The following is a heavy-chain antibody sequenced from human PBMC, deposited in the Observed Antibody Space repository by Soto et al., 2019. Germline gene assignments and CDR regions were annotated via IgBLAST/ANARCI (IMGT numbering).Heavy chain of an antibody. CDR2: IIPIFGTA. CDR3: ARWGGLGYYGSVPNLLGDYYYYGMDV. Sequence: ASVKVSCKASGGTFSSYAISWVRQAPGQGLEWMGGIIPIFGTANYAQKFQGRVTITADKSTSTAYMELSSLRSEDTAVYYCARWGGLGYYGSVPNLLGDYYYYGMDVWGQGTTVTVSS. J-gene: IGHJ6*02. D-gene: IGHD3-10*01. V-gene: IGHV1-69*06. CDR1: GGTFSSYA.